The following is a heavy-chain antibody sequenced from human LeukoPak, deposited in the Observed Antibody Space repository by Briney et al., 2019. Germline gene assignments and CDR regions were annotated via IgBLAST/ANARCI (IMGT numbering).Heavy chain of an antibody. V-gene: IGHV4-39*01. CDR2: IYYSGST. Sequence: PSETLSLTCTVSGGSISSSSYYWGWIRQPPGKGLEWIGSIYYSGSTYYNPSLKSRVTISVDTSKNQFSLKLSSVTAADTAVYYCARRRGGPKRFDPWGQGTLVTVSS. CDR1: GGSISSSSYY. D-gene: IGHD3-10*01. CDR3: ARRRGGPKRFDP. J-gene: IGHJ5*02.